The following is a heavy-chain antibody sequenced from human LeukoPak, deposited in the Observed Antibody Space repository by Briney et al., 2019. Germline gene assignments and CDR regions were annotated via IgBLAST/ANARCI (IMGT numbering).Heavy chain of an antibody. CDR3: ARDTISFQIEKATIPLAY. CDR1: GFTFSSYE. V-gene: IGHV3-48*03. CDR2: ISSSDSTI. Sequence: PGGSLRLSCAASGFTFSSYEMNWVRQAPGKGLEWVSYISSSDSTIYYADSVKGRFTISRDNPKNTLYLQMNSLRAEDTAVYYCARDTISFQIEKATIPLAYWGQGTLVTVSS. J-gene: IGHJ4*02. D-gene: IGHD5-24*01.